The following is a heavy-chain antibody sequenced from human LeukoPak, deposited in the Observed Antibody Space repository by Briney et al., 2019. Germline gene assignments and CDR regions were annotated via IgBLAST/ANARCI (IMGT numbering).Heavy chain of an antibody. CDR3: AKSAYSGYDSDYYYYYGMDV. Sequence: PGGSLRLSCAASGFTFSSYAMSWVRQAPGKGLEWVSAISGSGGSTYYADSVKGRFTISRDNSKNTLYLQMNSLRAEDTAVYYCAKSAYSGYDSDYYYYYGMDVWGQGTTVTVSS. V-gene: IGHV3-23*01. CDR2: ISGSGGST. D-gene: IGHD5-12*01. J-gene: IGHJ6*02. CDR1: GFTFSSYA.